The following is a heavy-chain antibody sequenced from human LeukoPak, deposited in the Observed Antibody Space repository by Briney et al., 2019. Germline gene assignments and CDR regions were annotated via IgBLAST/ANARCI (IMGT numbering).Heavy chain of an antibody. CDR1: GFTFSTYS. D-gene: IGHD3-3*01. CDR3: ARGPYDFWSGYEFYFGY. CDR2: ISGRSSYM. V-gene: IGHV3-21*01. J-gene: IGHJ4*02. Sequence: GGSLRLSCAASGFTFSTYSMNWVRQAPGKGLEWVSFISGRSSYMYYADSVKGRFTISRDSAKNSLYLQMNSLRAEDTAVYYCARGPYDFWSGYEFYFGYWGQGTLVTVSS.